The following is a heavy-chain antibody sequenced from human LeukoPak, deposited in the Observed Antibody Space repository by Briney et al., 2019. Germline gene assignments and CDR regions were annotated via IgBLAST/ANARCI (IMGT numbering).Heavy chain of an antibody. Sequence: ASVKVSCKASGYTFTSYGISWVRQAPGQGLEWMGWISAYNGNTKYAQKLQGRVTMTTDTSTSTAYMELRSLRSDDTAVYYCARDLRVVGATLIDYWGQGTLVTVSS. CDR3: ARDLRVVGATLIDY. V-gene: IGHV1-18*01. J-gene: IGHJ4*02. CDR1: GYTFTSYG. D-gene: IGHD1-26*01. CDR2: ISAYNGNT.